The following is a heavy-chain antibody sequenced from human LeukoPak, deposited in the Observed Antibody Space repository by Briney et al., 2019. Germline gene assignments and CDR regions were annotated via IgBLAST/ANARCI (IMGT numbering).Heavy chain of an antibody. CDR3: ARGITIFGVVIITPLFFYFDY. CDR1: GYTFTSYG. Sequence: GASVKVSCKASGYTFTSYGISWVRQAPGQGLEWMGWISAYNGNTNYAQKLQGRVTMTTDTSTSTAYMELRSLRSDDTAVYYCARGITIFGVVIITPLFFYFDYWGQGTLVTVSS. V-gene: IGHV1-18*01. CDR2: ISAYNGNT. J-gene: IGHJ4*02. D-gene: IGHD3-3*01.